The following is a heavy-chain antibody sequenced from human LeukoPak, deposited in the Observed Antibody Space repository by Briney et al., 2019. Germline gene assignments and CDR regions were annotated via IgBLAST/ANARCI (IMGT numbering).Heavy chain of an antibody. J-gene: IGHJ3*02. CDR1: GGSISSSSYY. CDR3: ARRSSSWNACDI. D-gene: IGHD6-6*01. Sequence: SETLSLTCTVSGGSISSSSYYWGWIRQPPGKGLEWIGSLYYSGSTYYNPSLKSRVTISVDTSKNQFSLKLGSVTAADTAVYYCARRSSSWNACDIWGRGTMVTVSS. CDR2: LYYSGST. V-gene: IGHV4-39*01.